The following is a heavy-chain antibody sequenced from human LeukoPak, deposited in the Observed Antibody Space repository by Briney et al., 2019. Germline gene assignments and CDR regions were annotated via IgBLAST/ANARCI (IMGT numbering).Heavy chain of an antibody. V-gene: IGHV1-18*04. CDR2: ISPSNGDT. D-gene: IGHD4-23*01. CDR1: GYTFTSYS. Sequence: ASVKVSCKASGYTFTSYSINWVRRAPGQGLEWMGWISPSNGDTSYAQKVQDRVTMTTDTSTTTVYMGLRSLGSDDTAIYYCVRDSGWELRHFFFDDWGQGTLVTVSS. CDR3: VRDSGWELRHFFFDD. J-gene: IGHJ4*02.